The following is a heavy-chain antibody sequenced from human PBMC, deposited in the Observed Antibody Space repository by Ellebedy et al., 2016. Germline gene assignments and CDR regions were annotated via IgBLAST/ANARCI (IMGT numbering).Heavy chain of an antibody. D-gene: IGHD6-19*01. CDR3: ARIKKSVAGTPDVFDY. CDR2: IYYSGST. V-gene: IGHV4-59*01. Sequence: GSLRLSCTVSGGSISSYYWSRIRQPPGKGLEWIGYIYYSGSTNYNPSLKSRVTISVDTSKNQFSLKLSSVTAADTAVYYCARIKKSVAGTPDVFDYWGQGTLVTVSS. CDR1: GGSISSYY. J-gene: IGHJ4*02.